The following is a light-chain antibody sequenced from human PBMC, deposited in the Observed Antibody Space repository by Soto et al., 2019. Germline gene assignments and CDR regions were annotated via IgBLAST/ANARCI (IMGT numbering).Light chain of an antibody. V-gene: IGKV3-15*01. Sequence: ELVMTQSPATLSVSPGERATLSCRASQSVGNNLAWYQQKAGQAPRLLIYDASTRATGIPARFSGSGSGTEFTLTISSLQSEDFAVYFCQKYDNWPETFGQGTKVGIK. CDR3: QKYDNWPET. CDR1: QSVGNN. CDR2: DAS. J-gene: IGKJ1*01.